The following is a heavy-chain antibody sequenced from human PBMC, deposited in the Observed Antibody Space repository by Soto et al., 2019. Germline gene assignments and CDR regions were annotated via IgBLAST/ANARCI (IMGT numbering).Heavy chain of an antibody. CDR3: ARAFTYYYDIDY. Sequence: HPGGSLRLSCAASGFTFSSYGMHWVRQAPGKGLEWVAVIWYDGSNKYYADSVKGRFTISRDNSKNTLYLQMNSLRAEDTAVYDCARAFTYYYDIDYWGQGNLVTVSS. V-gene: IGHV3-33*01. CDR2: IWYDGSNK. CDR1: GFTFSSYG. J-gene: IGHJ4*02. D-gene: IGHD3-22*01.